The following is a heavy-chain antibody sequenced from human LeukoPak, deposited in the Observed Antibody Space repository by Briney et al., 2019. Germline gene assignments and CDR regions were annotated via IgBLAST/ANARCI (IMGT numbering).Heavy chain of an antibody. J-gene: IGHJ2*01. D-gene: IGHD5-12*01. CDR3: ARGGLRNWYFDL. CDR2: LNSDGTNT. CDR1: GFTFSSYW. Sequence: GGSLRLSCAASGFTFSSYWMHWVRQAPGKGLVWVSRLNSDGTNTYHADSVKGRVTISRDNAKNTVYLEMNSLRAEDTAVYYCARGGLRNWYFDLWGRGTLVTVSS. V-gene: IGHV3-74*01.